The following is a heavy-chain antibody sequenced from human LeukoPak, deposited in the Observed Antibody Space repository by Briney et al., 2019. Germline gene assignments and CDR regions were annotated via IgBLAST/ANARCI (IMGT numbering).Heavy chain of an antibody. CDR2: ISGSGGGGST. J-gene: IGHJ4*02. V-gene: IGHV3-23*01. CDR1: GFTFSSYA. CDR3: ARRSGSNTYHFDY. Sequence: GGSLRLSCAASGFTFSSYAMSWVRQAPGKGLEWVSNISGSGGGGSTYYADSVKGRFTISRDNSKNTLYLQMNSLRAEDTGVYYCARRSGSNTYHFDYWGQGTLVTVSS. D-gene: IGHD1-26*01.